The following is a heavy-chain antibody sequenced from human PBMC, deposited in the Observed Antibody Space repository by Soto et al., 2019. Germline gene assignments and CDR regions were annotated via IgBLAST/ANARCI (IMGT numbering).Heavy chain of an antibody. Sequence: QVQLVQSGAEVKKPGASGKVSCKASGYTFTSYAINGVRQATGQGLEWMGLMNPNSGNTGYAQKFQDRVTMTRNTSISTAHMELSSLRSEDTAVYYCARTPYGDNVNYWGQGTLDTVSP. CDR3: ARTPYGDNVNY. CDR1: GYTFTSYA. CDR2: MNPNSGNT. J-gene: IGHJ4*02. D-gene: IGHD4-17*01. V-gene: IGHV1-8*01.